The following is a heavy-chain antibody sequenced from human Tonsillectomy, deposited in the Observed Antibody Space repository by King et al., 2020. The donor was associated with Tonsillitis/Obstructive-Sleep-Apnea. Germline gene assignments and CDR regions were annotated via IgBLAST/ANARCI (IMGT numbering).Heavy chain of an antibody. Sequence: TLKESGPTLVKPTQTLTLTCTFSGFSLRSSGVGVGWIRQPPGKALQWLALLYWDDDERYSPSLKSRLTITKDTSKNQVVLTITNMDPVDTATYYFAHSFRGKSCSGGSCYWFDPWGQGTLVTVSS. CDR1: GFSLRSSGVG. CDR2: LYWDDDE. D-gene: IGHD2-15*01. J-gene: IGHJ5*02. V-gene: IGHV2-5*02. CDR3: AHSFRGKSCSGGSCYWFDP.